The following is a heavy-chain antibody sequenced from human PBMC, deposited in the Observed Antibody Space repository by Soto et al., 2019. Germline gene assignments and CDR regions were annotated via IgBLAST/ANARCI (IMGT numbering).Heavy chain of an antibody. J-gene: IGHJ6*02. Sequence: QITLKESGPTLVKPTQTLTLTCTFYGFSLSTSGVGVGWIRQPPGKALEWLALIYWDDDKRYSPSLKSRLTXTKDTSKNQVXXTXTXMDPVDTATYYCAHSGRITMVREREKDGYYYYGMDVWGQGTTVTVSS. CDR3: AHSGRITMVREREKDGYYYYGMDV. V-gene: IGHV2-5*02. CDR2: IYWDDDK. CDR1: GFSLSTSGVG. D-gene: IGHD3-10*01.